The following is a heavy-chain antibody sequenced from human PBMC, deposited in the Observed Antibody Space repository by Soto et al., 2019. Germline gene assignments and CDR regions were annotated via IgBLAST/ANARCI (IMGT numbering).Heavy chain of an antibody. CDR1: GYTFSSYD. V-gene: IGHV1-8*01. CDR3: SRVPANVIVTGPGDFDY. CDR2: VNPMTGKT. Sequence: VQLVQSGAAVKTPGASLNVSCKTSGYTFSSYDMNWVRQAAGQGLEWMGSVNPMTGKTVYAQKFLGTITMTRNAPTSTFNLELTNLKLEDAAVFFCSRVPANVIVTGPGDFDYWGQGTQVLVSA. D-gene: IGHD2-21*02. J-gene: IGHJ4*02.